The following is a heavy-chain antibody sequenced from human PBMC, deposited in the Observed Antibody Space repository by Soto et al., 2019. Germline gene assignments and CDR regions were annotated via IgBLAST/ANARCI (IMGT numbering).Heavy chain of an antibody. Sequence: EVQLVESGGGLVQPGGSLRLSCAASGFTVSSYHMSWVRQAPGKGLEWVSVLYSAGSADFADSVKGRFTISRDNSKNTLNLQMSSLMAEDTAVYYCASVHSSSYHYFDNWGQGTLVTVSS. D-gene: IGHD6-13*01. CDR2: LYSAGSA. V-gene: IGHV3-66*01. J-gene: IGHJ4*02. CDR3: ASVHSSSYHYFDN. CDR1: GFTVSSYH.